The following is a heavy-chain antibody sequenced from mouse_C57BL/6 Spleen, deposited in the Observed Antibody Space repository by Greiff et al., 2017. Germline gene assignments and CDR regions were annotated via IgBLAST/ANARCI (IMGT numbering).Heavy chain of an antibody. CDR2: IYPGDGDT. V-gene: IGHV1-82*01. J-gene: IGHJ4*01. CDR3: AREAWGAMDY. CDR1: GYAFSSSW. Sequence: QVQLQQSGPELVKPGASVKISCKASGYAFSSSWMNWVKQRPGKGLEWIGRIYPGDGDTNYNGKFKGKATLTADKSSSTAYMQLSSLPSEDSAVYFCAREAWGAMDYWGQGTSVTVSS.